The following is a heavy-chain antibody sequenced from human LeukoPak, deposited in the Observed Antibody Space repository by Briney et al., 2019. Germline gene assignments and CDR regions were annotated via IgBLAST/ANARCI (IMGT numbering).Heavy chain of an antibody. CDR1: GFTYRSYA. J-gene: IGHJ4*02. Sequence: GGSLRLSCAASGFTYRSYAMLCVRRPPGKALEFVSAISGSGGRTYCADSVKGRFTISRDNSKNTLYLQMNSLRAEDTAVYYCAPDVDTAMVDFDYWGQGTLVTVSS. CDR2: ISGSGGRT. CDR3: APDVDTAMVDFDY. V-gene: IGHV3-23*01. D-gene: IGHD5-18*01.